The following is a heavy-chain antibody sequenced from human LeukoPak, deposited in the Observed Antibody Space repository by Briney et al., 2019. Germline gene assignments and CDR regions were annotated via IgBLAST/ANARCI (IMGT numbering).Heavy chain of an antibody. CDR3: ARHVSAGLGEYQFDY. D-gene: IGHD3-10*01. CDR2: IQPGDSGT. Sequence: GESLKISCKGSGYRFTSSWIGWVRHMPGKGLEWMGIIQPGDSGTRYSPSFQGQVTISADKSTSTAYLQWSSLKASDTAIYYCARHVSAGLGEYQFDYWGQGTLVTVPS. V-gene: IGHV5-51*01. CDR1: GYRFTSSW. J-gene: IGHJ4*02.